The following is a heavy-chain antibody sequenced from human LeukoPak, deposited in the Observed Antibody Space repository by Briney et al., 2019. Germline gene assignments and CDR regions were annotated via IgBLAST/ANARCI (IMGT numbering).Heavy chain of an antibody. CDR1: GGSISSSSYY. CDR2: IYYSGST. Sequence: PSETLSLTCTVSGGSISSSSYYWGWIRQPPGKGLEWIGSIYYSGSTYYNPSLKSRVTISVDTSKNQFSLKLSSVTAADTAVYYCARVSYDRGYYDFWSGYYTGANWFDPWGQGTLVTVSS. J-gene: IGHJ5*02. V-gene: IGHV4-39*07. CDR3: ARVSYDRGYYDFWSGYYTGANWFDP. D-gene: IGHD3-3*01.